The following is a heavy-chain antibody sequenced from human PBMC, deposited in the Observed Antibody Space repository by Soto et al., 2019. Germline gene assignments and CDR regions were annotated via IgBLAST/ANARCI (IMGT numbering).Heavy chain of an antibody. D-gene: IGHD3-3*01. Sequence: GGSLRLSCVASGFTFNNYAMSWVRQAPGKGLEWVSAIGVVGGNIYYADSVKGRFAISRDNSKNTLYLQMNSLRAEDAALYFCARTTIFGVVIRSGAHYFDYWGPGTLVTVSS. CDR1: GFTFNNYA. CDR3: ARTTIFGVVIRSGAHYFDY. V-gene: IGHV3-23*01. CDR2: IGVVGGNI. J-gene: IGHJ4*02.